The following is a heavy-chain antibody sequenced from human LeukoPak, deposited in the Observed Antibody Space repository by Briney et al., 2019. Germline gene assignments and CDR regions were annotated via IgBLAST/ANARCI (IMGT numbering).Heavy chain of an antibody. D-gene: IGHD6-6*01. CDR3: ARDISSSRGDFDY. J-gene: IGHJ4*02. Sequence: QSGGSLRLSCAASGFTFSSYGMHWVRQAPGKGLEWVAVIWYDGSNKYYADSVKGRFTISRGNAKNSLYLQMNSLRAEDTALYYCARDISSSRGDFDYWGQGTLVTVSS. CDR2: IWYDGSNK. V-gene: IGHV3-33*01. CDR1: GFTFSSYG.